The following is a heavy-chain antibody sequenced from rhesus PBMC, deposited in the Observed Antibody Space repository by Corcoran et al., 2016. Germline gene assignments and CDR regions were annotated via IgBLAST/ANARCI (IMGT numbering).Heavy chain of an antibody. CDR2: ISGSSGST. V-gene: IGHV4-165*01. CDR3: ASHWNDVDY. J-gene: IGHJ4*01. CDR1: GGSFSGYY. D-gene: IGHD1-7*02. Sequence: QVQLQESGPGLVKHSETLSLTCAVSGGSFSGYYWGWIRQPLVKGLEWIGYISGSSGSTYYNPSLKGRVTISTDTSKNQFSLKLSSVTAADTAVYYCASHWNDVDYWGQGVLVTVSS.